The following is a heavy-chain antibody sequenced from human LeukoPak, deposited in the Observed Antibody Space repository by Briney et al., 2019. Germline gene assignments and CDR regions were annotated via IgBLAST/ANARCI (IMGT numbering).Heavy chain of an antibody. CDR1: GFTFTSYA. CDR3: ARDAPLDYYDSSGPPDYFDY. D-gene: IGHD3-22*01. Sequence: GGSLRLSCTASGFTFTSYAMHWVRQAPGKGLEWVAVISYDASNKYYADSVKGRFTISRDNSKNTLYLQMNSLRVEDTAGYYCARDAPLDYYDSSGPPDYFDYWGQGTLVTVSS. J-gene: IGHJ4*02. CDR2: ISYDASNK. V-gene: IGHV3-30*04.